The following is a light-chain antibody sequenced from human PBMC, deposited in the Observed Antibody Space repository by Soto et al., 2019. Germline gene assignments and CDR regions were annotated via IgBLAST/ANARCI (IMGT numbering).Light chain of an antibody. V-gene: IGLV2-14*01. CDR2: DVS. J-gene: IGLJ1*01. CDR1: SSDVGGYNY. CDR3: SSYTSSSTLYV. Sequence: QSALTQPASVSGPPGQSITISCTGTSSDVGGYNYVSCYQQHPGKAPKLMIYDVSNRPSGVSNRFSGSKSGNTASLTISGLQAEDEADYYCSSYTSSSTLYVFGTGTKLTVL.